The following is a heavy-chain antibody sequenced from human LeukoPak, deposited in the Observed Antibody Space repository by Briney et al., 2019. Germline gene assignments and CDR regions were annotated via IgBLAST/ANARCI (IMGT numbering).Heavy chain of an antibody. J-gene: IGHJ4*02. V-gene: IGHV4-34*01. CDR2: INHSGNT. CDR3: ARRPRNSDKYDGPSGPDY. D-gene: IGHD1-26*01. Sequence: SETLSLTCAVYIESFSGHSWTWIRQSPGKGLEWIGEINHSGNTNYNPSLKSRVTISVDTSKNQFSLKMSSVTAADTAMYYCARRPRNSDKYDGPSGPDYWGQGTQVTVSS. CDR1: IESFSGHS.